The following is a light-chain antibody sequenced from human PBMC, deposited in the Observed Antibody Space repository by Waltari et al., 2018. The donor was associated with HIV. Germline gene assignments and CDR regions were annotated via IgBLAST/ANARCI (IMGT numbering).Light chain of an antibody. Sequence: SALTQPASVSGSPGQSITISCTGTTSDVGAYNFVSLYQQHPGTAPKLIIFEVNDRPSGVSTRYSGSKSGNTASLTISGLQPDDEGDYYCSSYSNNSTLVIFGGGTKLTVL. V-gene: IGLV2-14*01. CDR1: TSDVGAYNF. CDR2: EVN. J-gene: IGLJ2*01. CDR3: SSYSNNSTLVI.